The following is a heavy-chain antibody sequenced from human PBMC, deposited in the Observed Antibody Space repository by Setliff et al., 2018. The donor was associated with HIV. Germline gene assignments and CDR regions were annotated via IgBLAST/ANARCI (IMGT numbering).Heavy chain of an antibody. CDR3: ARLDSHGGDEY. J-gene: IGHJ4*02. V-gene: IGHV4-38-2*01. CDR1: GYSISSGYF. Sequence: WETLSLTCAVSGYSISSGYFWGWIRQPPWKGLEWIGSLYHSGTNFYNPSLKSRVTISLDTSTNRFSLKLHSVTAADTAIAYCARLDSHGGDEYWGQGTLVTVSS. D-gene: IGHD5-18*01. CDR2: LYHSGTN.